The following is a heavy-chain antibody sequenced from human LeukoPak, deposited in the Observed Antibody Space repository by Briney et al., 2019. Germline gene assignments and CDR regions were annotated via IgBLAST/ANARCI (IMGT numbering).Heavy chain of an antibody. Sequence: ASVKVSCKASGYTFTSYYMRWVRQAPGQGLEWMGIINPSGGSTSYAQKFQGRVTMTRDMSTSTVYMELSSLRSEDTAVYYCAGSSSWYGSWFDPWGQGTLVTVSS. CDR3: AGSSSWYGSWFDP. V-gene: IGHV1-46*01. CDR1: GYTFTSYY. D-gene: IGHD6-13*01. J-gene: IGHJ5*02. CDR2: INPSGGST.